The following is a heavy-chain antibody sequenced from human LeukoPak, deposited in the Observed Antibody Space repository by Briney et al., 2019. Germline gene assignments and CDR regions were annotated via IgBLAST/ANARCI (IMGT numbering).Heavy chain of an antibody. V-gene: IGHV4-34*01. CDR3: ARLYDSSGYYYGYYYGMDV. CDR2: INHSGST. D-gene: IGHD3-22*01. J-gene: IGHJ6*02. Sequence: PSETLSLTCAVYGRSLSGYYWRWLRQPPGKGLEWIGDINHSGSTNYNPSLKSRVTISVDTSKNQFSLKLSSVTAADTAVYYCARLYDSSGYYYGYYYGMDVWGQGTTVTVSS. CDR1: GRSLSGYY.